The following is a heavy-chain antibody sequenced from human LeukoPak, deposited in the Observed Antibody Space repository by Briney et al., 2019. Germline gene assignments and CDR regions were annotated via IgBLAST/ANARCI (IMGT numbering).Heavy chain of an antibody. Sequence: SETLFLTCTVSGGSVSSGSYYWSWIRQPPGKGLEWIGYIYYSGSINYNPSLKSRVTISVDTSKNQFSLKLSSVTAADTAVYYCARDGDYFDYWGQGTLVTVSS. J-gene: IGHJ4*02. CDR1: GGSVSSGSYY. CDR2: IYYSGSI. D-gene: IGHD3-3*01. CDR3: ARDGDYFDY. V-gene: IGHV4-61*01.